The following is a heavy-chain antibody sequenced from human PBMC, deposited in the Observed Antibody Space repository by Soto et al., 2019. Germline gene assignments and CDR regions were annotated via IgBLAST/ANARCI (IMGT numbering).Heavy chain of an antibody. D-gene: IGHD3-22*01. Sequence: SETRSLTCTVSGVSISSGGYYWSWIRQHPGKGLEWIGYIYYSGSTYYNPSLKSRVTISVDTSKNQFSLKLSSVTAADTAVYYCASTPAYYYDSSGYLDYWGQGTLVTVSS. CDR3: ASTPAYYYDSSGYLDY. V-gene: IGHV4-31*03. CDR2: IYYSGST. CDR1: GVSISSGGYY. J-gene: IGHJ4*02.